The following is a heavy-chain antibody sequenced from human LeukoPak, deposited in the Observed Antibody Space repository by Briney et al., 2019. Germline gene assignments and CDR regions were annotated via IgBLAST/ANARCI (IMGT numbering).Heavy chain of an antibody. Sequence: ASVKVSCKASGYTFTNYAISWVRQAPGQGLEWMGCIRTYNGDTNYAQKIQGRVTMTTDTSTSTACMELRSLRSDDTAVYYCARERIRTPYYGMDVWGQGTTVTVSS. V-gene: IGHV1-18*01. CDR3: ARERIRTPYYGMDV. D-gene: IGHD1-14*01. J-gene: IGHJ6*02. CDR1: GYTFTNYA. CDR2: IRTYNGDT.